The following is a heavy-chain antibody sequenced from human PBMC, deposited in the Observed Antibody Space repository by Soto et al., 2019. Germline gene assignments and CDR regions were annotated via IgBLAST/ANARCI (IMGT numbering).Heavy chain of an antibody. CDR3: ASLGRHG. Sequence: PGRSLRLSCLASAFTFSDSWMAWARQVPGKGPEWVANINQDGSGKNYVDSVKGRFTISRDNAKNSLYLQMNSLRAEDTAVYYCASLGRHGWGQGTTVTVSS. CDR1: AFTFSDSW. V-gene: IGHV3-7*01. CDR2: INQDGSGK. D-gene: IGHD3-16*01. J-gene: IGHJ6*02.